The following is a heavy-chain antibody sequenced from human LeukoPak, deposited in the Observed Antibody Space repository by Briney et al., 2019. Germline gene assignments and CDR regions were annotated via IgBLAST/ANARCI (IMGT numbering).Heavy chain of an antibody. V-gene: IGHV3-30*04. D-gene: IGHD3-22*01. J-gene: IGHJ4*02. CDR3: ARVDGHSSGYRPFDY. CDR2: ISYDGSNK. CDR1: GFTFSNYA. Sequence: GGSLRLSCAASGFTFSNYAMNWVRQAPGKGLEWVAVISYDGSNKYYADSVKGRFTISRDNSKNTVYVQMNSLRAEDTAVYYCARVDGHSSGYRPFDYWGQGTLVTVSS.